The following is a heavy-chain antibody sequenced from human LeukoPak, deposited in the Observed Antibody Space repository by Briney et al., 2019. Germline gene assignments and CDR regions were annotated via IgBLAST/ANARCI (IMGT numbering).Heavy chain of an antibody. Sequence: ASVRVSCKAPGGSFSTYALNWVRQVPGQGLEWVGGLIPIFDTPNYAQRFRDRVTITANKSTPIAYLELSRLTSEDTAVYYCAIATTMTTVTYYSEHWGQGTQVTVSS. CDR1: GGSFSTYA. CDR3: AIATTMTTVTYYSEH. CDR2: LIPIFDTP. V-gene: IGHV1-69*06. D-gene: IGHD4-17*01. J-gene: IGHJ4*02.